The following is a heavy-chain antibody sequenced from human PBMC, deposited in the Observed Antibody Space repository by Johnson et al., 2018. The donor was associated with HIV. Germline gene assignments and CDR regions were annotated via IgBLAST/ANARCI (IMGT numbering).Heavy chain of an antibody. CDR3: AKARGIVGATGAFDI. V-gene: IGHV3-30*18. CDR2: ISYDGSNK. D-gene: IGHD1-26*01. J-gene: IGHJ3*02. CDR1: GFTFSSYD. Sequence: QVQLVESGGGLVQPGGSLRLSCAASGFTFSSYDMHWVRQAPGKGLEWVAVISYDGSNKYYADSVKGRFTISRDNSKNTLYLQMNSLRAEDTAVYYCAKARGIVGATGAFDIWGQGTMVTVSS.